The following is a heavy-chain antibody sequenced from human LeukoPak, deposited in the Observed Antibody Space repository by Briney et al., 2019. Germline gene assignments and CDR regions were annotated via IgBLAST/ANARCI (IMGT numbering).Heavy chain of an antibody. V-gene: IGHV4-59*01. CDR2: IYYRVTS. CDR1: VDSISTYY. Sequence: SETLSLTCTVSVDSISTYYWSWIRQPPGKELEWIGYIYYRVTSDYNPSLKSRVTMSVDMSTRQISLKLSSVTAADTAVYDCARAVGGDGSGSLWGPGTLVTVSS. CDR3: ARAVGGDGSGSL. D-gene: IGHD3-10*01. J-gene: IGHJ4*02.